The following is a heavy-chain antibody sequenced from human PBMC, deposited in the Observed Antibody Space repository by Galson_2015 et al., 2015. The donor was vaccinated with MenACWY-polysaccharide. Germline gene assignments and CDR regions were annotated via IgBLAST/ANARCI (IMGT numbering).Heavy chain of an antibody. J-gene: IGHJ5*02. CDR1: GVSITSGGYF. CDR3: ARGGRAVSNRNWFDP. Sequence: TLSLTCTVSGVSITSGGYFWSWIRQHPGEGLEWIASISYDGGTYYNPSLKSRVTISVDTPKNQFSLKLNSVTAADTAVYYCARGGRAVSNRNWFDPWGQGTLVTVSS. CDR2: ISYDGGT. V-gene: IGHV4-31*03. D-gene: IGHD3-16*01.